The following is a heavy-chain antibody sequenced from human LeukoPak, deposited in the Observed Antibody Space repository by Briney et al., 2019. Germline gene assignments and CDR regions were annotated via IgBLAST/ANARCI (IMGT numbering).Heavy chain of an antibody. CDR2: ISSDGTVK. CDR1: GFTFSSYG. CDR3: ARDLPGYGAFHI. J-gene: IGHJ3*02. D-gene: IGHD5-18*01. V-gene: IGHV3-30*03. Sequence: PGGSLRLSCAASGFTFSSYGMHWVRQAPGKGLEWVAIISSDGTVKYYADSVKGRLTISSDNSKTTLSLQMNSLRAEDTAVYYCARDLPGYGAFHIWGQGTMVTVSS.